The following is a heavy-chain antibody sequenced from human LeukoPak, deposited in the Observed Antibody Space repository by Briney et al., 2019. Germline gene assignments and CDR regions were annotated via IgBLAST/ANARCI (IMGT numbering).Heavy chain of an antibody. CDR3: ATSHDSAGND. Sequence: GGSLRLSCAASGLAFSDFWMSWVRQAPGKGLEWVANIRHDGNAKNYVPSVRGRFTISRDNAKNSLYLQMNSLTVEDTAVYYCATSHDSAGNDWGQGTLVTVSS. D-gene: IGHD2-15*01. J-gene: IGHJ4*02. CDR2: IRHDGNAK. CDR1: GLAFSDFW. V-gene: IGHV3-7*01.